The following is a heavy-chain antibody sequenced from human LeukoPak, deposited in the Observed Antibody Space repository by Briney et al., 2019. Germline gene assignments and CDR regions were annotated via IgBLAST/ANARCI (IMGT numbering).Heavy chain of an antibody. CDR2: IYTSGST. Sequence: PSQTLSLTCTVSGGSISSGSYYWSWIRQPAGQGLEWIGRIYTSGSTNYNSSLKSRATISVDTSKNLYSQKQSSVTAADTAVYYCATLFCGGDCYLVSWGQGTLVTVST. CDR1: GGSISSGSYY. CDR3: ATLFCGGDCYLVS. D-gene: IGHD2-21*01. J-gene: IGHJ5*02. V-gene: IGHV4-61*02.